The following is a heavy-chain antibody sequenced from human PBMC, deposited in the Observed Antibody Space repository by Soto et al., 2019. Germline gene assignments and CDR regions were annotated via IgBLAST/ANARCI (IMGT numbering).Heavy chain of an antibody. CDR2: IYHSGNT. CDR1: GGSISSGGYY. Sequence: SETLSLTCSVSGGSISSGGYYWSWIRQLPGKDLEWIGYIYHSGNTYYNSSLKSRLTISVDTSKNQFSLKLTSVTAADTAVYCCARVGISSSDAFDIWGQGTMVTVSS. V-gene: IGHV4-31*03. J-gene: IGHJ3*02. D-gene: IGHD6-6*01. CDR3: ARVGISSSDAFDI.